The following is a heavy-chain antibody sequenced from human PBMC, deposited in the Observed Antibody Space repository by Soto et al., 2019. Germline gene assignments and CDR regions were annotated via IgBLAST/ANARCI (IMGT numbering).Heavy chain of an antibody. CDR2: IYPGDSDT. V-gene: IGHV5-51*01. J-gene: IGHJ6*04. CDR3: ALSKHPRPGYYFYGMDV. D-gene: IGHD6-6*01. CDR1: GYSFTNYW. Sequence: PGESLKISCKGSGYSFTNYWIGWVRQMPGKGLEWMGIIYPGDSDTRYSPSFQGQVTISADKSITTAYLQWSSLKASDTAIYYCALSKHPRPGYYFYGMDVWCEGTTVTVSS.